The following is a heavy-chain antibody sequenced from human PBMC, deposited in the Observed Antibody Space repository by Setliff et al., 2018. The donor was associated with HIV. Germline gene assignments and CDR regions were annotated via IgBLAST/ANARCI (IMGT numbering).Heavy chain of an antibody. Sequence: SETLSLTCTVSGGSISNDYWHWIRQSPGRGLEWVGYIYYTGSTNYNPSLKSRVAMSVDSSNHQFSLKLTSVTPADTAIYYCAREDGSNSHDTFEIWGQGILVTVSS. CDR2: IYYTGST. CDR3: AREDGSNSHDTFEI. CDR1: GGSISNDY. J-gene: IGHJ3*02. D-gene: IGHD1-1*01. V-gene: IGHV4-59*01.